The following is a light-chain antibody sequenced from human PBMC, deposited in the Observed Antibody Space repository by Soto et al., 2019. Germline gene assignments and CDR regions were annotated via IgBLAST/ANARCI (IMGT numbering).Light chain of an antibody. J-gene: IGKJ4*01. Sequence: AIRMTQSPSSLSASPGDRVTITCRASQDISSYLAWHQQKPGKAPNLLIYVASTLQSGVPSRFSGSGSGTDFTLTISRLQSEDFATYYCQQYYEFPLTFGGGTKV. V-gene: IGKV1-8*01. CDR1: QDISSY. CDR2: VAS. CDR3: QQYYEFPLT.